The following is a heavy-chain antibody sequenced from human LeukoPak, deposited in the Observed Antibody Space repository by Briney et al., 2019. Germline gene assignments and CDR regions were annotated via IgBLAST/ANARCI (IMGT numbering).Heavy chain of an antibody. Sequence: GRFLRLSCAASGFTFSSYAMHWVRQAPGKGLEWVAVISYDGSNKYYADSVKGRFTISRDNSNNTLYLQMNSLRAEDTAVYYCARETYYYGSGSLTYYFDYWGQGTLVTVSS. D-gene: IGHD3-10*01. CDR3: ARETYYYGSGSLTYYFDY. CDR2: ISYDGSNK. V-gene: IGHV3-30*04. CDR1: GFTFSSYA. J-gene: IGHJ4*02.